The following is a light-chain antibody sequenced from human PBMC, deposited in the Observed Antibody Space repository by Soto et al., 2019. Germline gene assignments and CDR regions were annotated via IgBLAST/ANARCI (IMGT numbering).Light chain of an antibody. CDR2: DVS. Sequence: QSALTQPRSVSGSPGQSVTISCTGTSSDVGGYNYVSWNQQHPGKAPKLMIYDVSRRPSGVPDRFSGSKSGNTASLTISGLLAEDEADFYCTSYAGSSRHLVFGGGTKVTVL. CDR1: SSDVGGYNY. CDR3: TSYAGSSRHLV. V-gene: IGLV2-11*01. J-gene: IGLJ2*01.